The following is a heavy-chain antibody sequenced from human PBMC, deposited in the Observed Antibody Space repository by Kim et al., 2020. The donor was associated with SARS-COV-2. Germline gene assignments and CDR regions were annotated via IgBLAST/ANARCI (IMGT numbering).Heavy chain of an antibody. D-gene: IGHD6-6*01. V-gene: IGHV1-46*01. Sequence: STSYAQKFQGRVTMTRDTSTSTVYMELSSLRSEDTAVYYCARYDSSSSYWGQGTLVTVSS. CDR3: ARYDSSSSY. J-gene: IGHJ4*02. CDR2: ST.